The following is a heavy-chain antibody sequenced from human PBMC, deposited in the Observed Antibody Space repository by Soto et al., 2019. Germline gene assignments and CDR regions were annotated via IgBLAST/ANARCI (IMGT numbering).Heavy chain of an antibody. J-gene: IGHJ6*02. V-gene: IGHV1-18*01. D-gene: IGHD6-13*01. CDR1: GYTFTSYG. Sequence: ASVKVSCKASGYTFTSYGISWVRQAPGQGLEWMGWISAYNGNTNYAQKLQGRVTMTTDTSTSTAYMELNSLRAEDTAVYYCARDRIAAAGTGYYYYGMDVWGQGTTVTVSS. CDR2: ISAYNGNT. CDR3: ARDRIAAAGTGYYYYGMDV.